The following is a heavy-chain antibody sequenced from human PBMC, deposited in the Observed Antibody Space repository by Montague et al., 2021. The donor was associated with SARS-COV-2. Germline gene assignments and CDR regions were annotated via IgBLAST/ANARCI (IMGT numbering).Heavy chain of an antibody. J-gene: IGHJ4*02. CDR3: ARRPSSGWSFDY. Sequence: SETLSLICTVSAGSINNHYWSWIRQTPGKELEWIAYVYFSGTASYNPSLKSRVTISVDTSRNQFSLQLTSVTAADTAVYYCARRPSSGWSFDYWGQGTQVSVSS. D-gene: IGHD6-19*01. CDR1: AGSINNHY. V-gene: IGHV4-59*08. CDR2: VYFSGTA.